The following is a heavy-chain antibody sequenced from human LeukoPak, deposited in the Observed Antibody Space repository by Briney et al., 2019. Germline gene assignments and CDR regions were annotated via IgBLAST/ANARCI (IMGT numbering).Heavy chain of an antibody. CDR2: IYYSGDT. CDR3: ARDGTDSSGYYFGY. V-gene: IGHV4-31*03. CDR1: GGSIGGDTYY. J-gene: IGHJ4*02. D-gene: IGHD3-22*01. Sequence: SQTPSLTCTVSGGSIGGDTYYWSWIRQHPGKGLEWIGYIYYSGDTHYNPSLESRVTISVDTSKNQFSLELTSVTAADTAVYFCARDGTDSSGYYFGYWGRGTLVTVSS.